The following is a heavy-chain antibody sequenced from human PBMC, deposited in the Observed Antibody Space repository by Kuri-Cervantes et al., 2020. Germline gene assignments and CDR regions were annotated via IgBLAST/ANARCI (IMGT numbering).Heavy chain of an antibody. Sequence: SETLSLTCIVSNDSIVHNYWSWIRQSPGKGLEWIGNIYYSGDTNYNPSLKSRVTISVDTSRKQFSLKLSSVTAADTAVYYCASELGADIRVAGAFDIWGQGTTVTVSS. CDR2: IYYSGDT. D-gene: IGHD6-19*01. J-gene: IGHJ3*02. V-gene: IGHV4-59*01. CDR3: ASELGADIRVAGAFDI. CDR1: NDSIVHNY.